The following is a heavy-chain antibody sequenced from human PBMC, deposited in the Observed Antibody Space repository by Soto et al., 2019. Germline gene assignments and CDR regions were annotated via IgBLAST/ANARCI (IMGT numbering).Heavy chain of an antibody. CDR1: GGSFSGYY. CDR2: INHSGST. CDR3: ARGRDIVVVVAAYNWFDP. V-gene: IGHV4-34*01. Sequence: QVQLQQWGAGLLKPSETLSLTCAVYGGSFSGYYWSWIRQPPGKGLEWIGEINHSGSTNYNPSLTSRVTISVDTSKTQFSLKLSSVTAADTAVYYCARGRDIVVVVAAYNWFDPWGQGTLVTVSS. D-gene: IGHD2-15*01. J-gene: IGHJ5*02.